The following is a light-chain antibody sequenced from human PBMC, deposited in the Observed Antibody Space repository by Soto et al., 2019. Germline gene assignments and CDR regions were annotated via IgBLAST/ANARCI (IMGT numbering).Light chain of an antibody. V-gene: IGKV4-1*01. CDR3: QQNYSTPLT. CDR2: WAS. J-gene: IGKJ4*01. CDR1: QSVLYSSNNKNY. Sequence: DIVMTQSPDSLAVSLGERATINCKSSQSVLYSSNNKNYLAWYQQQPGQPPQLLIYWASTREAGVPDRFSGSGSGTDFPLTISSLQAEDVAVYYCQQNYSTPLTFGGGTKVEIK.